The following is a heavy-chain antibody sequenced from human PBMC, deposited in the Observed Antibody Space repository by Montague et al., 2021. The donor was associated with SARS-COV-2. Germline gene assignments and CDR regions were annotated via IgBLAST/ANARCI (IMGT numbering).Heavy chain of an antibody. D-gene: IGHD3-10*01. Sequence: PALVKPTQTLTLTCTFSGFSLNTNGVGVGWTRQPPGKALEWLALIYWDDDKRYSPSLKSRLTITKDTSKNQVVLTMTNMDPVDTATYYCAHRIIRDASGSYDYWGQGTLVTVSS. J-gene: IGHJ4*02. V-gene: IGHV2-5*02. CDR2: IYWDDDK. CDR1: GFSLNTNGVG. CDR3: AHRIIRDASGSYDY.